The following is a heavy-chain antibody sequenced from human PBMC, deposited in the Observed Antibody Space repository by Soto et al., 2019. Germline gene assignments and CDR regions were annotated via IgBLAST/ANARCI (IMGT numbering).Heavy chain of an antibody. CDR1: GYSFTGYY. CDR3: ASNIGP. V-gene: IGHV1-2*02. J-gene: IGHJ5*02. CDR2: INPQSGGT. Sequence: QVQLVQSGAEVKKPGASVKVSCKASGYSFTGYYMHWVRQAPGQGLEWMGWINPQSGGTKYAQNFQGRVPMTRDTSISTAYMELSSLRFDDTAMYYCASNIGPWGQGTLVTVSS.